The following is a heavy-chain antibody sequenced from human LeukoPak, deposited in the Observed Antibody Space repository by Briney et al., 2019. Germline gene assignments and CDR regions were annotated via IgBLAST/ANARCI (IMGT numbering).Heavy chain of an antibody. CDR1: GGTFSSYA. J-gene: IGHJ6*02. V-gene: IGHV1-69*13. D-gene: IGHD5-18*01. CDR2: IIPIFGTA. CDR3: ARGISSSGLSPDYGMDV. Sequence: ASVKVSCKASGGTFSSYAISWVRQAPGQGLEWMGGIIPIFGTANYAQKFQGRVTITADESTSTAYMELSSLRSEDTAVYYCARGISSSGLSPDYGMDVWGQGTTVTASS.